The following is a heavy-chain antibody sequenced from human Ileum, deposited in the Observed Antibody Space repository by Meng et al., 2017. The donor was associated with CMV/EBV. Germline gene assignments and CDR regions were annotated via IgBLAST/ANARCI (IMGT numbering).Heavy chain of an antibody. CDR3: ARSGFWSGTQNWLDP. CDR1: GYTFTSYG. J-gene: IGHJ5*02. V-gene: IGHV1-18*01. Sequence: SGYTFTSYGISWVRPAPGQGLGWMGWISAYNGNTNYAQKLQGRVTMTTDTSTSTAYMELRSLRSDDTAVYYCARSGFWSGTQNWLDPWGQGTLVTVSS. D-gene: IGHD3-3*01. CDR2: ISAYNGNT.